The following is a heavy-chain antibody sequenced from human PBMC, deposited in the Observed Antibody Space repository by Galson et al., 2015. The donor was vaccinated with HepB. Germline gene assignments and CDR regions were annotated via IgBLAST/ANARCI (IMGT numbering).Heavy chain of an antibody. V-gene: IGHV3-73*01. J-gene: IGHJ4*02. Sequence: SLRLSCSASGLTFSGSAMHWVRQAPGKGLEWVGRLTSNAYTYSTPYASSVQGLFTISRDDSKNTAYLQMNSLKTEDTAVYYCTRLTETGPSFDYWGQGTLVTVSP. D-gene: IGHD1-1*01. CDR3: TRLTETGPSFDY. CDR2: LTSNAYTYST. CDR1: GLTFSGSA.